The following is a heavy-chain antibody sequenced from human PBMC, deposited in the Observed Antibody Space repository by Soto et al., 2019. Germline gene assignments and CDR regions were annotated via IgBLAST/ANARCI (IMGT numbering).Heavy chain of an antibody. Sequence: EVQLVESGGGLVQPGGSLRLSCAAAGLIVSVHYMDWVRQAPGKGLEWVGRTGNKANSYTTEYVASVKGRFTISRDDSKNSLYLQMSSVRAEDSAVYYCANLAGAKEGFDYWGQGVLVTVSS. V-gene: IGHV3-72*01. CDR1: GLIVSVHY. D-gene: IGHD1-26*01. CDR3: ANLAGAKEGFDY. J-gene: IGHJ4*02. CDR2: TGNKANSYTT.